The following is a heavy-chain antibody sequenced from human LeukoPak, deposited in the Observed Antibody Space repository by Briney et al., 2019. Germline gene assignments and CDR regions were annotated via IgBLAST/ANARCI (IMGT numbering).Heavy chain of an antibody. V-gene: IGHV3-33*06. CDR1: GFTFSHYA. CDR3: AKDAQRGFDYSNSLES. CDR2: IWSDGTNQ. D-gene: IGHD4-11*01. J-gene: IGHJ5*01. Sequence: PRGSLRLSCAPSGFTFSHYAFHWVRQPPGKGLDWVAVIWSDGTNQYYAASVKGRFTISRDDSQKTVYLEMNSLRTEDTAMYYCAKDAQRGFDYSNSLESWGPGTPGTVSS.